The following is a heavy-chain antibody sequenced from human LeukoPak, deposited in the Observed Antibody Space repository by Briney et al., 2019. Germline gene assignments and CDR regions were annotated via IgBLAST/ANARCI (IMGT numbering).Heavy chain of an antibody. V-gene: IGHV3-23*01. CDR1: GFSFSSYA. J-gene: IGHJ4*02. D-gene: IGHD2-15*01. Sequence: GGSLRLSCAASGFSFSSYAMNWVRQAPGEGLEWVSVICGSSSSTYYVDSVKGRFTISRDNSKNTLYLQMNSLRAEDTAIYYCAKGSGGSCHSATDYWGQGTLVTVSS. CDR2: ICGSSSST. CDR3: AKGSGGSCHSATDY.